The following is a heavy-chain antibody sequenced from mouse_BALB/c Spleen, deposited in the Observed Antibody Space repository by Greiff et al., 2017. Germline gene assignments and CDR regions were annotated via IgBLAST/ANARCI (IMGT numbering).Heavy chain of an antibody. CDR2: ISTYYGDA. CDR1: GYTFTDYA. J-gene: IGHJ4*01. V-gene: IGHV1S137*01. D-gene: IGHD1-2*01. CDR3: ASPSTATGAMDY. Sequence: QVQLQQSGAELVRPGVSVKISCKGSGYTFTDYAMHWVKQSHAKSLEWIGVISTYYGDASYNQKFKGKATMTVDKSSSTAYMELARLTSEDSAIYYCASPSTATGAMDYWGQGTSVTVSS.